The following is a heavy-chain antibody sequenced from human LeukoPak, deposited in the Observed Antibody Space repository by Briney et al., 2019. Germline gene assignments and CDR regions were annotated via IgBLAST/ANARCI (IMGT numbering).Heavy chain of an antibody. D-gene: IGHD1-7*01. CDR3: ARTKLELWYNWFDP. CDR2: INHSGST. V-gene: IGHV4-34*01. J-gene: IGHJ5*02. Sequence: PSETLSLTCAVYGGSFSGYYWSWIRQPPGKGLEWIGEINHSGSTNYNPSLKSRVTISVDTSKNQFSLKLSSVTAADTAVYYCARTKLELWYNWFDPWGQGTLVTVSS. CDR1: GGSFSGYY.